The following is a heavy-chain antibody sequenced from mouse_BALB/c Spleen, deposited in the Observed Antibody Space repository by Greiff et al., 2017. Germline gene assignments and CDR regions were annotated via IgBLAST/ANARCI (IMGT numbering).Heavy chain of an antibody. CDR2: INPYNGAT. Sequence: EVQLQQSGPELVKPGASVKISCKASGYSFTGYYMHWVKQSHVKSLEWIGRINPYNGATSYNQNFKDKASLTVDKSSSTAYMELHSLTSEDSAVYYCAREGGYGYAMDYWGQGTSVTVSS. V-gene: IGHV1-26*01. CDR3: AREGGYGYAMDY. D-gene: IGHD2-14*01. J-gene: IGHJ4*01. CDR1: GYSFTGYY.